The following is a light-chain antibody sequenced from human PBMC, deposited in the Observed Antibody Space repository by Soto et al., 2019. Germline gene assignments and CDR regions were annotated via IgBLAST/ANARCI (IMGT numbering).Light chain of an antibody. CDR1: SSNIGSNT. Sequence: QSVLTQPPSASGTPGQRVTLSCSGRSSNIGSNTVNWYQQLPGTAPKLLIYSNNQRPSGVPDRFSGSKSGPSASLAISGLQSEAVADYYCAAWDDNLNGVVFGGGTKLTVL. J-gene: IGLJ2*01. CDR3: AAWDDNLNGVV. V-gene: IGLV1-44*01. CDR2: SNN.